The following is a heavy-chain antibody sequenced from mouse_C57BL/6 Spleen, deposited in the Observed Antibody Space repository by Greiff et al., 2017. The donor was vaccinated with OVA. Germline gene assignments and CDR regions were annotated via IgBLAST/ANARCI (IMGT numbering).Heavy chain of an antibody. J-gene: IGHJ2*01. CDR3: TRSDYYGSRTPYYFDY. D-gene: IGHD1-1*01. CDR2: IYPGNSDT. Sequence: EVHLVESGPVLARPGASVKMSCKTSGYTFTSYWMHWVKQRPGQGLEWIGAIYPGNSDTSYNQKFKGKAKLTAVTSASTAYMELSSLTNEDSAVYYCTRSDYYGSRTPYYFDYWGQGTTLTVSS. CDR1: GYTFTSYW. V-gene: IGHV1-5*01.